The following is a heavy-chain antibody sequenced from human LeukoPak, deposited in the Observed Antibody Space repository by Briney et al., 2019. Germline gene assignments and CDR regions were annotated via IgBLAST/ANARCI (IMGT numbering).Heavy chain of an antibody. D-gene: IGHD2-15*01. J-gene: IGHJ4*02. V-gene: IGHV3-7*04. CDR1: GITFSRSW. CDR2: IKEDGSEK. CDR3: ARDRGGRTGLDD. Sequence: GGSLRLSCAASGITFSRSWMSWVRQAPGKGLEWVAFIKEDGSEKYYVDSVKGRFTISRDNAENSLYLQMNSLRAGDTAVYYCARDRGGRTGLDDWGQGTLVTVSS.